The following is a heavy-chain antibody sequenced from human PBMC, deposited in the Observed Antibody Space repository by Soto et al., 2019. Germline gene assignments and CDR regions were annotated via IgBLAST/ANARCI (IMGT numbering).Heavy chain of an antibody. V-gene: IGHV1-2*04. J-gene: IGHJ6*02. CDR1: GYTFTGQY. D-gene: IGHD3-10*01. Sequence: QVQLVQSGAEVKKPGASVKVSCKASGYTFTGQYIHWVRQAPGQGLEWIGWINPNNGYAEYAQKCEGWVTLNRDVCVTTAYMEVARRTSDDTATYDCARGGDAFVSVTFWGGDKDYAMDVWGQWTTVTVSS. CDR2: INPNNGYA. CDR3: ARGGDAFVSVTFWGGDKDYAMDV.